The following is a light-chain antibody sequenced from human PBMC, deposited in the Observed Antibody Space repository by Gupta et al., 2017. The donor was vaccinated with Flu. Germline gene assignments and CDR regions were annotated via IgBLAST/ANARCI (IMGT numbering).Light chain of an antibody. V-gene: IGLV1-44*01. CDR1: SSNIGSNT. Sequence: RCTISCSGSSSNIGSNTVNCYQQLPGTAPKLLIYSNNQRPSGVPDRFSGSKSGTSASLAISGLQSEDEADYYCAAWDDSLNGVVFGGGTKLTVL. CDR2: SNN. J-gene: IGLJ2*01. CDR3: AAWDDSLNGVV.